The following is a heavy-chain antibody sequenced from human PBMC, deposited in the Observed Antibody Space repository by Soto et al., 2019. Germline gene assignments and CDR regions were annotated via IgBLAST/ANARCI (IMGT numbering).Heavy chain of an antibody. V-gene: IGHV3-23*01. D-gene: IGHD1-26*01. CDR3: AKALVGEVGATDF. J-gene: IGHJ4*02. CDR2: ITRTDST. Sequence: EVQLLESGGGLVQPGGSLRLSCTASGFTFSNYAMSWVRQAPGKGLEWVSAITRTDSTYYADSVKGRFTISRDNSRNTLYLEKNRLGAEDAGLYYWAKALVGEVGATDFWGQGTLVTVSS. CDR1: GFTFSNYA.